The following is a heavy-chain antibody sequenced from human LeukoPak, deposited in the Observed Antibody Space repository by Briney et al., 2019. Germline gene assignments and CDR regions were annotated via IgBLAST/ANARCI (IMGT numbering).Heavy chain of an antibody. D-gene: IGHD3-16*01. CDR2: IYYSGGT. V-gene: IGHV4-59*08. CDR1: GGSITGYY. Sequence: SETLSLTCTVSGGSITGYYWNWIRQPPGKGLEWIGYIYYSGGTYYNPSLESRVTISVDTSKSQFSLKLSSVTAADTAVYYCARRGGGHAFDIWGQGTMVTVSS. CDR3: ARRGGGHAFDI. J-gene: IGHJ3*02.